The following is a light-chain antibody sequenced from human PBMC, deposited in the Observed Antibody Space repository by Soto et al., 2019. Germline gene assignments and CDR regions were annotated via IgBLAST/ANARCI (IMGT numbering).Light chain of an antibody. V-gene: IGLV2-8*01. CDR2: DVK. J-gene: IGLJ1*01. CDR1: SSDVGGYKY. CDR3: SSFAGRNTYV. Sequence: QSALAQHPSASGSPGQSVTISCTGTSSDVGGYKYVSWYQQFPGEAPNLIIYDVKKRPSGVPSRFSGSKSGNTAFLTVSGLRPEDEAEYYCSSFAGRNTYVFGSGTKVTVL.